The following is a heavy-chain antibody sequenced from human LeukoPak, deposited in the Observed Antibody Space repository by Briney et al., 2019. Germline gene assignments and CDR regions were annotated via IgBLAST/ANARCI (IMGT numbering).Heavy chain of an antibody. Sequence: GGSLRLSCAASGFTFSNYAMSWVRQATGKGLEWVSAISGSGGTTNYADSVKGRFTISRDNSKNTLYLEMNSLRADDTAVYYCAKTPKTGSFDYWGQGTLVTVSS. J-gene: IGHJ4*02. V-gene: IGHV3-23*01. D-gene: IGHD7-27*01. CDR3: AKTPKTGSFDY. CDR1: GFTFSNYA. CDR2: ISGSGGTT.